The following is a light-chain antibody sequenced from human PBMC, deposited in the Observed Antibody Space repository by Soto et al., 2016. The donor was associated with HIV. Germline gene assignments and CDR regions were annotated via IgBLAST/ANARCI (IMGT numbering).Light chain of an antibody. CDR3: QQSSRTPRT. J-gene: IGKJ1*01. CDR1: QSINTY. CDR2: DAS. V-gene: IGKV1-39*01. Sequence: DIQMTQFPSTLSLSIGDTVSITCQASQSINTYLNWYQQKPGRAPKLLISDASSLQSGVPLRFSGRGSGTDFTLTISSLQHEDLATYYCQQSSRTPRTFGQGTKVEI.